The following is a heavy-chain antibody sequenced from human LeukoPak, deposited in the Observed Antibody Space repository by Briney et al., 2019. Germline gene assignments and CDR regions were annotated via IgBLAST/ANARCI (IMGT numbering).Heavy chain of an antibody. CDR3: ARGRGSSAPMSNSAFGY. V-gene: IGHV4-34*01. Sequence: SETLSLTCAVYGGSFIKYYLTWLRQPPGKGLEGVGEINHSGSANYTPSLNSRVTISVDTSKNQFSLKLTSVTAADTALYYCARGRGSSAPMSNSAFGYWGQGTLVTVSS. CDR2: INHSGSA. CDR1: GGSFIKYY. D-gene: IGHD4-23*01. J-gene: IGHJ4*02.